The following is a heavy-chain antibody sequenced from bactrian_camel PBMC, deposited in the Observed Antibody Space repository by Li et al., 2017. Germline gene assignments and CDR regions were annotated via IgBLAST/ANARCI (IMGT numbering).Heavy chain of an antibody. D-gene: IGHD4*01. CDR2: VYFGGGRT. V-gene: IGHV3S1*01. CDR3: QPISQSARCTVTRTIA. Sequence: HVQLVESGGGSVQTGGSLRLSCQVSGYLYGGYCLGWFRQAPGKEREGVAFVYFGGGRTYYADSVKGRFTISKDNAMNTLYLQMDSLNLRTLPCITVQPISQSARCTVTRTIAIGARGPRSPSP. J-gene: IGHJ4*01. CDR1: GYLYGGYC.